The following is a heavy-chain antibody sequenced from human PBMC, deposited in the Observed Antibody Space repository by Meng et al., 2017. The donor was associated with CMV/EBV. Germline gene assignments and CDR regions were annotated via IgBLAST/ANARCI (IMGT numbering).Heavy chain of an antibody. J-gene: IGHJ3*02. V-gene: IGHV1-46*01. CDR2: INPTGDIA. CDR3: ARDSSEQAGNTMIIVAYAALVI. CDR1: GYTLTRYY. D-gene: IGHD3-22*01. Sequence: ASVKVSCKASGYTLTRYYIHWVRRAPGQGLEWMGIINPTGDIATFAQRFQGRVTLTRDTSTSTVYMELRSLRFDDTAVYYCARDSSEQAGNTMIIVAYAALVIWGQGTMVTVSS.